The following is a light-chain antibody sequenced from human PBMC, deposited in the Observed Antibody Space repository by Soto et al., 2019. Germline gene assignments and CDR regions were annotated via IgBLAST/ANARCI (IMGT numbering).Light chain of an antibody. CDR2: KTT. J-gene: IGKJ1*01. V-gene: IGKV1-5*03. CDR3: QQYNSYSPKWT. Sequence: DIQMTQSPSTLSASVGDRVTITCRASQSISSWLAWYQQKPGKAPKLLIYKTTSLESGVPSRFSGSGSGTEFTLTISRLQPDDFATYYCQQYNSYSPKWTFGQGTKVYIK. CDR1: QSISSW.